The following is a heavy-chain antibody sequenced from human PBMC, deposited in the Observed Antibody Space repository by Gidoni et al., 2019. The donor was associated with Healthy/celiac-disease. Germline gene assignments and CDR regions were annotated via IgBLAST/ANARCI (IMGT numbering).Heavy chain of an antibody. CDR2: IKSKTGGGTT. V-gene: IGHV3-15*01. D-gene: IGHD4-17*01. CDR3: TAGDYAEPFDY. CDR1: RFTFSNAW. Sequence: EVQLVESGGGVVKPGVSLRLHCAAYRFTFSNAWMSWVRQDPGKGLEWVGRIKSKTGGGTTDYAAPVKGRFTISRDDSKNTLYLQMNSRKTEDTAVYYCTAGDYAEPFDYWGQGTLVTVSS. J-gene: IGHJ4*02.